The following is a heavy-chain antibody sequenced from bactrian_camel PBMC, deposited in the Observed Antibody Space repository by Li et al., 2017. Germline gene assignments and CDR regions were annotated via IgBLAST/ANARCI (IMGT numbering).Heavy chain of an antibody. CDR1: GFTFSTSG. CDR2: ISPGSINI. J-gene: IGHJ6*01. V-gene: IGHV3S40*01. Sequence: VQLVESGGGLVQPGESLRLSCAASGFTFSTSGMSWVRQAPGKGLEWVSTISPGSINIHYADSVKGRFTISKDNAKSTLYLEMKSLKPEDTAVYFCAAVSGYWGQGTQVTVS. CDR3: AAVSGY.